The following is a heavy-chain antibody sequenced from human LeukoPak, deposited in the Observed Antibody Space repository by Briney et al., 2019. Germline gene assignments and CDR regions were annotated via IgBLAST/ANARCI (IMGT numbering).Heavy chain of an antibody. J-gene: IGHJ4*02. V-gene: IGHV3-11*03. CDR1: GFTFSDYY. CDR2: ISSSSSST. D-gene: IGHD3-10*01. Sequence: GGSLRLSCAASGFTFSDYYMSWIRQAPGKGLEWVSYISSSSSSTNYADSVKGRFTISRDNAKNSLYLQMNSLRAEDTAVYYCARTHGSGSYSHFDYWGQGTLATVSS. CDR3: ARTHGSGSYSHFDY.